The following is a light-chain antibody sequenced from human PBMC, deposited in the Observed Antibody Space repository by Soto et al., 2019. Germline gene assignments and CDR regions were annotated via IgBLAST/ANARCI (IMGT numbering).Light chain of an antibody. CDR3: QSYDSSLSGSEV. J-gene: IGLJ2*01. V-gene: IGLV1-40*01. CDR1: SSNIGAGYD. CDR2: GNS. Sequence: QDVVTQPPSVSGAPGQRVTISCTGSSSNIGAGYDVHWYQQLPGTAPKLLIYGNSNRPSGVPDRFSGSKSGTSASLAITGLQAEDEADYYCQSYDSSLSGSEVFGGGTKLTVL.